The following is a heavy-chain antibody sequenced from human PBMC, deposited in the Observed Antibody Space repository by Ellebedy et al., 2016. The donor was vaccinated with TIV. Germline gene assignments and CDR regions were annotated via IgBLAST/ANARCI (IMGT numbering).Heavy chain of an antibody. CDR1: GGSFSGYY. CDR3: ARESSGSYFDY. J-gene: IGHJ4*02. V-gene: IGHV4-34*01. CDR2: INHSGST. D-gene: IGHD1-26*01. Sequence: MPSETLSLTCAVYGGSFSGYYWSWIRQPPGKGLEWIGEINHSGSTNYNPSLKSRVTISIDTSKNQFSLKLRSVTAADTAVYYCARESSGSYFDYWGQGILVTVSS.